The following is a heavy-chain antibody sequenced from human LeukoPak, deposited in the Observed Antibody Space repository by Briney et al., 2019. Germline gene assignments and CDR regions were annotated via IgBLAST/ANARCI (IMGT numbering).Heavy chain of an antibody. D-gene: IGHD2/OR15-2a*01. CDR2: FDPEDGET. CDR1: GYTLTKLS. J-gene: IGHJ4*02. V-gene: IGHV1-24*01. CDR3: ATIALSPFDY. Sequence: ASVKVSCKVSGYTLTKLSMHWVRRAPGKGLEWMGGFDPEDGETIYAQKFQGRVTMTEDTSTDTAYMELSSLRSEDTAVYYCATIALSPFDYWGREPWSPSPQ.